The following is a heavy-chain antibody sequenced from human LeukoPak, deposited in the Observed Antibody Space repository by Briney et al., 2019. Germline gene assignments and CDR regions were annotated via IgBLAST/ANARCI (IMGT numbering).Heavy chain of an antibody. Sequence: TGGSLRLSCAASGFTFSSYSMTWVRQAPGKGLEWVSSISSSSSYIYYADSVKGRFTISRDNAKNSLYLQMNSLRAEDTAVYYCASHTSNMYYFDYWGQGTLVTVSS. CDR2: ISSSSSYI. CDR3: ASHTSNMYYFDY. V-gene: IGHV3-21*01. J-gene: IGHJ4*02. CDR1: GFTFSSYS.